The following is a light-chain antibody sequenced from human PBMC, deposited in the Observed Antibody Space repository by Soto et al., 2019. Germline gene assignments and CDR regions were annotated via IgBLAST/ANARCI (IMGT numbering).Light chain of an antibody. J-gene: IGKJ2*01. CDR2: YAS. CDR3: QQYTNWPPLT. V-gene: IGKV3-15*01. Sequence: EIVMTQSPATLSVSPGERVTLSCRASQFISTNLAWYQQRPGQAPRLLIYYASTRATGIPARFSGSGSGTEFSLTISSLQSEDCAVYYCQQYTNWPPLTFGPGTKLEIK. CDR1: QFISTN.